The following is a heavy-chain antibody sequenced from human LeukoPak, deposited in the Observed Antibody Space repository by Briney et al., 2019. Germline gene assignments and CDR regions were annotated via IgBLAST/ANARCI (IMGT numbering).Heavy chain of an antibody. V-gene: IGHV3-30*18. D-gene: IGHD5-12*01. Sequence: GGSLRLSCEASGFTFNSHGMHWVRQAPGKGLEWISFISYDGGNTYYEDSVKGRFTISRDNSKNTLYLQMNSLRLEDTAVYYCAKDGLGYDLRSSLDYWGQGTLVTVS. CDR2: ISYDGGNT. J-gene: IGHJ4*02. CDR3: AKDGLGYDLRSSLDY. CDR1: GFTFNSHG.